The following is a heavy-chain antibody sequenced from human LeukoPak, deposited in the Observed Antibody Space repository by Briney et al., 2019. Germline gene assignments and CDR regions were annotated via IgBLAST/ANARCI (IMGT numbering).Heavy chain of an antibody. CDR2: ISYDGSNK. CDR1: GFTFSSYG. J-gene: IGHJ4*02. CDR3: AKVEEPQNYYDSSGLDY. D-gene: IGHD3-22*01. V-gene: IGHV3-30*18. Sequence: PGRSLRLSCSASGFTFSSYGMHWVRQAPGKGLEWVAVISYDGSNKYYADSVKGRFTISRDNSKNTLYLQMNSLRAEDTAVYYCAKVEEPQNYYDSSGLDYWGQGTLVTVSS.